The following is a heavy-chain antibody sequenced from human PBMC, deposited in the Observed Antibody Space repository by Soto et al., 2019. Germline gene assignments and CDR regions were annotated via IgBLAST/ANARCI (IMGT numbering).Heavy chain of an antibody. J-gene: IGHJ6*02. CDR3: ARFLFTAVAAPVDYYGMDV. D-gene: IGHD6-19*01. CDR2: TYYRSKWYN. CDR1: GDSVSSNSAA. Sequence: SQTLSLTCAISGDSVSSNSAAWNWIRQSPSRGLEWLGRTYYRSKWYNDYAVSVKSRITINPDTSKNQFSLQLNSVTPEDTAVYYCARFLFTAVAAPVDYYGMDVWGQGTTVTVSS. V-gene: IGHV6-1*01.